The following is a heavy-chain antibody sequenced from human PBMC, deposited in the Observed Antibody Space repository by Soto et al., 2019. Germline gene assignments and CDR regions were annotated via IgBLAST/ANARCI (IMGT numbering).Heavy chain of an antibody. CDR2: IYSGGST. V-gene: IGHV3-53*01. CDR1: GFTVSSNY. CDR3: ARDRHDYGGNGDWFDP. Sequence: HPGGSLRLSCAASGFTVSSNYMSWVRQAPGKGLEWVSVIYSGGSTYYADSVKGRFTISRDNSKNTLYLQMNSLRAEDTAVYYCARDRHDYGGNGDWFDPWGQGTLVTVSS. D-gene: IGHD4-17*01. J-gene: IGHJ5*02.